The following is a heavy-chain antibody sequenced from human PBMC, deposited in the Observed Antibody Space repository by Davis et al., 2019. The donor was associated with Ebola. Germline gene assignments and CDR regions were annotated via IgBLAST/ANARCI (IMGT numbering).Heavy chain of an antibody. J-gene: IGHJ6*02. D-gene: IGHD4-23*01. V-gene: IGHV5-51*01. CDR1: GYSFTSHW. CDR2: IYPGDSDT. Sequence: GGSLRLSCKGSGYSFTSHWIGWVRQMPGKGLEWMGIIYPGDSDTRYNPSLQGQVTISADKSISTAYLQWSSLKASDTAMYYCARQGGGKGPYYYGMDVWGQGTTVTVSS. CDR3: ARQGGGKGPYYYGMDV.